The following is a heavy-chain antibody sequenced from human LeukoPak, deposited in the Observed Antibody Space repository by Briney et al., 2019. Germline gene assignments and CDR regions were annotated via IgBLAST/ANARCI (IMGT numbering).Heavy chain of an antibody. CDR2: ISSSSSYI. J-gene: IGHJ4*02. CDR3: ARDKGGSGSCFDY. Sequence: GGSLRLSCAASGFTFDDYAMHWVRQAPGKGLEWVSSISSSSSYIYYADSVKGRFTISRDNAKNSLYLQMNSLRAEDTAVYYCARDKGGSGSCFDYWGQGTLVTVSS. CDR1: GFTFDDYA. V-gene: IGHV3-21*01. D-gene: IGHD3-10*01.